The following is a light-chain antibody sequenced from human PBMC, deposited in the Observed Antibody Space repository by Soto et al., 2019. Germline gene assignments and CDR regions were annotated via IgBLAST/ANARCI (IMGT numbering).Light chain of an antibody. Sequence: ETVMTQSPATLSVSPGERATLSCRASQSVSSNLAWYQQKPGQAPRLLIYGASTRATGIPARFSGSGSGTEFTLTISSLQSEDFGVYYCQHYNDWPPKYTFGQGTKLEIK. J-gene: IGKJ2*01. CDR1: QSVSSN. V-gene: IGKV3-15*01. CDR2: GAS. CDR3: QHYNDWPPKYT.